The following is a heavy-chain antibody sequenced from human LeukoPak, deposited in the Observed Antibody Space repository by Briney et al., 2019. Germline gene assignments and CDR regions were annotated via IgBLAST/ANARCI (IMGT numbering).Heavy chain of an antibody. CDR3: ARDGVYSSGWYVDY. CDR2: INPNSGGT. D-gene: IGHD6-19*01. J-gene: IGHJ4*02. Sequence: ASVKVSCKASGYTFTGYYMHWVRQAPGQGLEWMGWINPNSGGTNYAQKFQGRVTMTRDTSTSTAYMELSRLRSDDTAVYYCARDGVYSSGWYVDYWGQGTLVTVSS. CDR1: GYTFTGYY. V-gene: IGHV1-2*02.